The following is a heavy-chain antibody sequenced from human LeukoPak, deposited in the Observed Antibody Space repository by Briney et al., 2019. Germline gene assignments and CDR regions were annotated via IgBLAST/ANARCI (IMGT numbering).Heavy chain of an antibody. CDR1: GYSFTSYW. CDR3: ARQGGIAAAGSDAFDI. Sequence: EESLKISCKGSGYSFTSYWIGWVRQMPGKGLEWMGIIYPGDSDTRYSPSFQGQVTISADKSISTAYLQWSSLKASDTAMYYCARQGGIAAAGSDAFDIWGQGTMVTVSS. V-gene: IGHV5-51*01. CDR2: IYPGDSDT. D-gene: IGHD6-13*01. J-gene: IGHJ3*02.